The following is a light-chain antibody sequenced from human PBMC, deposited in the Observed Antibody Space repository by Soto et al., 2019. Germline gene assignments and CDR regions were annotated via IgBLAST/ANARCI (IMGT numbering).Light chain of an antibody. CDR2: EDN. CDR1: TSNIGNNF. Sequence: QSVLTQPPSVSAAPGQRVTISCSGSTSNIGNNFVSWYQQLPGTAPKLLMYEDNKRPSGIPDRISGSKSGTSATLGITGLQTGDEADYYCGTGDSSLSANVFGTGTKLTVL. CDR3: GTGDSSLSANV. J-gene: IGLJ1*01. V-gene: IGLV1-51*01.